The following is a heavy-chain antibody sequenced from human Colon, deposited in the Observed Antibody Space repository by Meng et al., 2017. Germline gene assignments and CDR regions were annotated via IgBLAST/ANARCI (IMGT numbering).Heavy chain of an antibody. Sequence: QVQLQESGPGLVKPSQTLSLTCTVPGGSISSSNWWSWVRQPPGKGLEWIGEIFHSGSTNYNPSLKSRATISVDRSRNQFTLQLSSVTAADTAVYYCARVVGITIFGVVDWYFDLWGRGTLVTVSS. CDR3: ARVVGITIFGVVDWYFDL. J-gene: IGHJ2*01. CDR2: IFHSGST. CDR1: GGSISSSNW. D-gene: IGHD3-3*01. V-gene: IGHV4-4*02.